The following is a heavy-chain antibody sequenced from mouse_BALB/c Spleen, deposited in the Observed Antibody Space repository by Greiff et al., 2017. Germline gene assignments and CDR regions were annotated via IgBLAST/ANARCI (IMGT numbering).Heavy chain of an antibody. Sequence: EVQLQQSGGGLVQPGGSRKLSCAASGFTFSSFGMHWVRQAPEKGLEWVAYISSGSSTIYYADTVKGRFTISRDNPKNTLFLQMTSLRSEDTAMYYCARGDYYGSYFDVWGAGTTVTVSS. J-gene: IGHJ1*01. D-gene: IGHD1-1*01. CDR1: GFTFSSFG. CDR2: ISSGSSTI. V-gene: IGHV5-17*02. CDR3: ARGDYYGSYFDV.